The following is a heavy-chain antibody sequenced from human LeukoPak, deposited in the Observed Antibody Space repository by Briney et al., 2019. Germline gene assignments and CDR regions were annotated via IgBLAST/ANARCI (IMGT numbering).Heavy chain of an antibody. D-gene: IGHD2-15*01. CDR3: ARAYCSGGSCYSGFDY. CDR1: GGSISSYY. V-gene: IGHV4-4*07. J-gene: IGHJ4*02. CDR2: IYSSGST. Sequence: PSETLTLTCTVSGGSISSYYWSWIRQPAGKGLDWIGRIYSSGSTNYNPSLKSRVTMSVDTSKNQFSLKLSSVTAADTAVYYCARAYCSGGSCYSGFDYWGRGSLVTVSS.